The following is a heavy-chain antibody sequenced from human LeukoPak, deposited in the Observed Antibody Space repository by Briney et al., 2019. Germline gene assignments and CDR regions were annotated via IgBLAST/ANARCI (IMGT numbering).Heavy chain of an antibody. V-gene: IGHV4-59*01. J-gene: IGHJ5*02. CDR3: ATSSGWYERNTWGGWFDP. CDR1: GGSISSYY. CDR2: IYYSGST. D-gene: IGHD6-19*01. Sequence: SETLSLTCRVSGGSISSYYWNWIRQPAGKGLEWIGYIYYSGSTNYNTSPKSRVSISVDTSKNQFSLKLRSVTAADTAVYYCATSSGWYERNTWGGWFDPWGQGTLVTVSS.